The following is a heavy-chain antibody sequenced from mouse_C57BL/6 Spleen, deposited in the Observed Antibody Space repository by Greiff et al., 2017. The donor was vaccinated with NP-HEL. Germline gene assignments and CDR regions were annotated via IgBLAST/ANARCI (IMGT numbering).Heavy chain of an antibody. J-gene: IGHJ2*01. CDR3: ARRDWDRNFDY. CDR2: INPNNGGT. D-gene: IGHD4-1*01. Sequence: VQLQQSGPELVKPGASVKIPCKASGYTFTDYNMDWVKQSHGKSLEWIGDINPNNGGTIYNQKFKGKATLTVDKSSSTAYMELRSLTSEDTAVYYCARRDWDRNFDYWGQGTTLTVSS. CDR1: GYTFTDYN. V-gene: IGHV1-18*01.